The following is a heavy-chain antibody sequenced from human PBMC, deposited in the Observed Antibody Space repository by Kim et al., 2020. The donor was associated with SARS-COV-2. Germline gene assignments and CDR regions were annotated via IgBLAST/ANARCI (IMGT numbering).Heavy chain of an antibody. CDR1: GGTFSSYA. J-gene: IGHJ6*02. CDR2: IIPIFGTA. D-gene: IGHD3-10*01. CDR3: ARDMVRGLPPDYYGMDV. Sequence: SVKVSCKASGGTFSSYAISWVRQAPGQGLEWMGGIIPIFGTANYAQKFQGRVTITADESTSTAYMELSSLRSEDTAVYYCARDMVRGLPPDYYGMDVWGQGTTVTVSS. V-gene: IGHV1-69*13.